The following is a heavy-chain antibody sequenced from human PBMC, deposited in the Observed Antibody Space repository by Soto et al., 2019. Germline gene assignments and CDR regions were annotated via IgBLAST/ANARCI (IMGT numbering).Heavy chain of an antibody. CDR1: GGSITTGGRY. D-gene: IGHD1-1*01. Sequence: QVRLQEWGPGLVKPSQTLSLKCSVSGGSITTGGRYWSWIRQLPGKGLEWIGDIYYSGNTYYNASLKSRVTISVKAAKNQFSLKLSSVTAADTALYYCAQALVFTGGDGVDIRGQGRLFTVSS. J-gene: IGHJ3*02. CDR2: IYYSGNT. CDR3: AQALVFTGGDGVDI. V-gene: IGHV4-31*02.